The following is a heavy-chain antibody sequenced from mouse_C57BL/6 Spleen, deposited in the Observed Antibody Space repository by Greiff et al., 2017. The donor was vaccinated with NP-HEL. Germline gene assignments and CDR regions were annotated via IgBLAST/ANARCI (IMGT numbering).Heavy chain of an antibody. Sequence: EVHLVESGGGLVKPGGSLKLSCAASGFTFSSYAMSWVRQTPEKRLEWVATISDGGSYTYYPDNVKGRFTISRDNAKNNLYLQMSHLKSEDTAMYYCARAGAYYSNYDAMDYWGQGTSVTVSS. CDR3: ARAGAYYSNYDAMDY. CDR1: GFTFSSYA. D-gene: IGHD2-5*01. CDR2: ISDGGSYT. V-gene: IGHV5-4*01. J-gene: IGHJ4*01.